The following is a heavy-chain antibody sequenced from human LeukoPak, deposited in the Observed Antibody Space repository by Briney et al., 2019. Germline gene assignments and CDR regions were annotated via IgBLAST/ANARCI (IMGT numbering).Heavy chain of an antibody. Sequence: GGSLRLSCAASGFPFTYYGMHWVRQAPGKGLEWVAFIRYDGNDKYYADSVKGRFTISRDNSKKTLYLEMNSLRAEDTAVYYCAKDLMRDRWFGESWGQGTLVTVSS. D-gene: IGHD3-10*01. CDR2: IRYDGNDK. CDR3: AKDLMRDRWFGES. CDR1: GFPFTYYG. V-gene: IGHV3-30*02. J-gene: IGHJ5*02.